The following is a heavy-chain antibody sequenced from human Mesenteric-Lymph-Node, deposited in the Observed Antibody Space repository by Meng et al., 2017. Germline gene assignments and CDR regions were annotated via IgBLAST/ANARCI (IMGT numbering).Heavy chain of an antibody. CDR2: IYWDDDK. Sequence: QITLKESGPTLVKPTQTLTLTCTFSGFSLSTSGVGVGWIRQLPGKALEWLALIYWDDDKRYSPSLKSRLTITKDSAKNQVVLTMTNMDPMDTGTYYCSDRGSRSSRDYFDSWGQGIRVTGAS. D-gene: IGHD6-6*01. J-gene: IGHJ4*02. V-gene: IGHV2-5*02. CDR3: SDRGSRSSRDYFDS. CDR1: GFSLSTSGVG.